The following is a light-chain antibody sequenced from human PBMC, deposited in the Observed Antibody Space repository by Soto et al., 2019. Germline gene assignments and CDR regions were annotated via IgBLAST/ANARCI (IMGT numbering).Light chain of an antibody. V-gene: IGKV3-11*01. CDR1: QSVSNN. Sequence: EIVLTQSPGTLSLSPGERATLSWRASQSVSNNLAWYKQKPGQPPRLLIFGASTRATGIPARCSCSGSGTEFTLTISSLGPEAFAVYYCQQRNNWPWTFGQGTNVDIK. J-gene: IGKJ1*01. CDR3: QQRNNWPWT. CDR2: GAS.